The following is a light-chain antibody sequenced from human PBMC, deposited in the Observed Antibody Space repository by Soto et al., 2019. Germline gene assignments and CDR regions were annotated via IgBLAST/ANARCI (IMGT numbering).Light chain of an antibody. CDR3: NSYTNPAARV. Sequence: QSALTQPASVSGSPGQSITISCTGTISDIGTFNFVSWYQQYPGKAPKLIIYEVSNRPSGISNRFSGSKSGNTASLTISGLQAEDEADYYCNSYTNPAARVFGNGTKLTVL. V-gene: IGLV2-14*01. CDR2: EVS. CDR1: ISDIGTFNF. J-gene: IGLJ1*01.